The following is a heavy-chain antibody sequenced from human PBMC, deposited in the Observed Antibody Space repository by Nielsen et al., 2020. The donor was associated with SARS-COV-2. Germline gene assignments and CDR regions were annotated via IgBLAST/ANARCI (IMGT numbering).Heavy chain of an antibody. CDR1: GFTFSSYS. D-gene: IGHD3-22*01. V-gene: IGHV3-21*04. CDR2: ISSSSSYI. CDR3: ARNYYDSSGYYSYPDY. Sequence: GGSLRLSCAASGFTFSSYSMNWVRQAPGKGLEWVSSISSSSSYIYYADSVKGRFTISRDNAKNSLYLQMNSLRAEDTALYHCARNYYDSSGYYSYPDYWGQGTLVTVSS. J-gene: IGHJ4*02.